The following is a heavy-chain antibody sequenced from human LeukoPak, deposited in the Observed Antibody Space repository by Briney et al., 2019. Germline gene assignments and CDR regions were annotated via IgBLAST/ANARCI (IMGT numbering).Heavy chain of an antibody. CDR2: ISGSGGTT. Sequence: GGSLRLSCAASGFPFGSYGMSWVRQAPGKGLEWVSTISGSGGTTYYADSVKGRFTISRDNAKNTLYLQMSSLRADDTAVYYCAKGRTVVFWYYFDPWGQGTLVPVSS. CDR1: GFPFGSYG. CDR3: AKGRTVVFWYYFDP. D-gene: IGHD3-9*01. V-gene: IGHV3-23*01. J-gene: IGHJ4*02.